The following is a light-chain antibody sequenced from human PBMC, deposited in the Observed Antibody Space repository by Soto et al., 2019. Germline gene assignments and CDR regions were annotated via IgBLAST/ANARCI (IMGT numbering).Light chain of an antibody. Sequence: DIQMTQSPSTLSASVGDSVTITCRASQSITTWLAWYQQKPGKAPKLLIQKASTLESGVPSRFSGSEFGKEFTLTINSRQPDDFATYYCQLYNSYALAFGGGTKVEI. CDR3: QLYNSYALA. V-gene: IGKV1-5*03. J-gene: IGKJ4*01. CDR2: KAS. CDR1: QSITTW.